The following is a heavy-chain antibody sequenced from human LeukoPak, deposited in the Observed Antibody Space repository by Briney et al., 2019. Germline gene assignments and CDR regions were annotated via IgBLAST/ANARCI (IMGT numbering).Heavy chain of an antibody. J-gene: IGHJ4*02. D-gene: IGHD6-19*01. CDR3: ARGSSGWYYFDY. CDR2: INPNSGGT. Sequence: ASVKVSCKASGYTFTGYYMHWVRQAPGQGLEWMGWINPNSGGTNYAQKFQGRVTMTRDTSISTAYMELSRLRSDDTAVCYCARGSSGWYYFDYWGQGTLVTVSS. V-gene: IGHV1-2*02. CDR1: GYTFTGYY.